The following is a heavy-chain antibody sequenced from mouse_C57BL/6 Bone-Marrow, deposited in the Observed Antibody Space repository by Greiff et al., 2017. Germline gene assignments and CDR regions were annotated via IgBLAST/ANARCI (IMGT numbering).Heavy chain of an antibody. J-gene: IGHJ4*01. CDR2: IDPANGNT. D-gene: IGHD1-1*01. CDR1: GFNIKNTY. V-gene: IGHV14-3*01. Sequence: VQLQQSVAELVRPGASVKLSCTASGFNIKNTYMHWVKQRPEQGLEWIGRIDPANGNTKYAPKFQGKATITADTSSNTAYLQLSSLTSEYTAIYYFANPVVAYYYAMDYWGQGTSVTVSS. CDR3: ANPVVAYYYAMDY.